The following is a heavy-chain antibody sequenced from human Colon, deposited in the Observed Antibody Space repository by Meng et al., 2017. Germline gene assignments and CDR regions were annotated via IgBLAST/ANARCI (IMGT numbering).Heavy chain of an antibody. CDR3: PRGDYYDSSGYWYCGY. V-gene: IGHV3-49*03. CDR1: GFTFGDYA. J-gene: IGHJ4*02. Sequence: GESLKISCTASGFTFGDYAMSWFRQAPGKGLEWIGFIRSKVHRVTTEYAASAKGRFTISRDDSKGIAYLQMNNLNIEDTAVYYCPRGDYYDSSGYWYCGYWGQGTLVTVSS. D-gene: IGHD3-22*01. CDR2: IRSKVHRVTT.